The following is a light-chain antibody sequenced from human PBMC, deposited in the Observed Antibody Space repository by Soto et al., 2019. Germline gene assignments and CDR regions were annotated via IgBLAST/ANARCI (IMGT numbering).Light chain of an antibody. CDR3: QQRSNWPFT. V-gene: IGKV3-11*01. CDR1: QSVRSN. CDR2: DAS. Sequence: EMVMTQSPATLSVSPGERATLSCRASQSVRSNLAWYQQKPGQAPRLLIYDASNRATGIPARVSGSGSGTDVTLTISSLEPEDFAVYDGQQRSNWPFTFGGGTKVDIK. J-gene: IGKJ4*01.